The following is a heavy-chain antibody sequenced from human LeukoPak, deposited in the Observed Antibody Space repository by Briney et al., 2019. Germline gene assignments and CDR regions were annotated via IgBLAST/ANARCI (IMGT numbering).Heavy chain of an antibody. J-gene: IGHJ4*02. CDR2: INAGNGNT. CDR1: GYTFTSYA. Sequence: ASVKVSCKASGYTFTSYAMHWVRQAPGQRLEWMGWINAGNGNTKYSQKFQGRVTITRDTSASTAYMELSSLRSEDTAVYYCARSHSSGWYIISGYWGQGTLVTVSS. CDR3: ARSHSSGWYIISGY. D-gene: IGHD6-19*01. V-gene: IGHV1-3*01.